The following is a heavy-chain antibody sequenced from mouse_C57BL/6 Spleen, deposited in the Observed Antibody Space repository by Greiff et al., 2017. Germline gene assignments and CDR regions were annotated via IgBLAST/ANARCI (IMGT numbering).Heavy chain of an antibody. J-gene: IGHJ1*03. CDR2: IRNKANGYTT. CDR1: GFTFTDYY. V-gene: IGHV7-3*01. CDR3: ARYGWDGWYFDV. Sequence: EVKLMESGGGLVQPGGSLSLSCAASGFTFTDYYMSWVRQPPGKALEWLGFIRNKANGYTTEYSASVKGRFTISRDNSQSILYLQMNALRAEDSATYYCARYGWDGWYFDVWGTGTTVTVSS. D-gene: IGHD4-1*01.